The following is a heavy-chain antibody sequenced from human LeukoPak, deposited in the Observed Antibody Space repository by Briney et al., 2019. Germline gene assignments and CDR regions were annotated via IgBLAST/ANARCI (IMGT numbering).Heavy chain of an antibody. D-gene: IGHD3-10*01. CDR2: ISSSSSYI. V-gene: IGHV3-21*01. CDR1: GCTFSSYS. J-gene: IGHJ4*02. CDR3: ARRSAWFGEAPPDY. Sequence: GGSLRLSCAASGCTFSSYSMNWVRQAPGKGLEWVPSISSSSSYIYYADSVKGRFTISRDNAKNSLYLQINSLRAEDTAVYYCARRSAWFGEAPPDYWGQGTLVTVSS.